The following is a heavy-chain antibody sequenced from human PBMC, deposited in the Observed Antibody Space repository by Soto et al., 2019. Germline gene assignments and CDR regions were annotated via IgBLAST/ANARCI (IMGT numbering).Heavy chain of an antibody. CDR1: GGTFSSYA. V-gene: IGHV1-69*06. CDR2: IIPIFGTA. CDR3: AREGGITIFGSHAFDI. J-gene: IGHJ3*02. Sequence: QVQLVQSGAEVKKPGSSVKVSCKASGGTFSSYAISWVRQAPGQGLEWMGGIIPIFGTANYVQKFQGRVTITADKSTSTAYMELSSLISEDTAVYYCAREGGITIFGSHAFDIWGQGTMVTVSS. D-gene: IGHD3-3*01.